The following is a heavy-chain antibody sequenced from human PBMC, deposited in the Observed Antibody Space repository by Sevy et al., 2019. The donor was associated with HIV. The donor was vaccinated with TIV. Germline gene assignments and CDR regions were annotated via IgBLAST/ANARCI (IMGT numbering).Heavy chain of an antibody. Sequence: GGSLRLSCAASGFIFSDYYMNWIRLAPGKGLEWVSYISSTSGSDIYYADSVKGRFTISRDDAKNSLYLQMNSLRAEDTAVYYSAREAIVSPDAFDIWGQGTMVTVSS. CDR1: GFIFSDYY. CDR3: AREAIVSPDAFDI. J-gene: IGHJ3*02. D-gene: IGHD2-15*01. V-gene: IGHV3-11*01. CDR2: ISSTSGSDI.